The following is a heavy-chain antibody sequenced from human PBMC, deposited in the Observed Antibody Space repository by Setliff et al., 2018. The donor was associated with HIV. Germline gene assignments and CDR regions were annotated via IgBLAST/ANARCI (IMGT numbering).Heavy chain of an antibody. CDR1: GYTFTGNY. V-gene: IGHV1-2*02. CDR3: VTSPGSFTSVDETEAGDY. CDR2: INPNSGGT. Sequence: ASVKVSCKASGYTFTGNYIHWVQQAPGQGLEWMGWINPNSGGTNYAQKFLGRVTMTRDTSTNTAFMELRRLNSDDTATYFCVTSPGSFTSVDETEAGDYWGQGTLVTVSS. D-gene: IGHD6-25*01. J-gene: IGHJ4*02.